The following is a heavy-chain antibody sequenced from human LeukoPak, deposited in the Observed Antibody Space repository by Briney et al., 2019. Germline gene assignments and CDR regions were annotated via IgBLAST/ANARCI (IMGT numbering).Heavy chain of an antibody. CDR1: GDSISSRSYY. Sequence: SETLSLTCTVSGDSISSRSYYWAWLRQAPVKGLEWIGSIHSSGSTYYNPSLKRRLTLSVDTSKNLFSLRLISVTAADTAVYYCANSLGGDYGWFGGQFGLWGRGTLVTVSS. CDR2: IHSSGST. D-gene: IGHD4-17*01. J-gene: IGHJ2*01. CDR3: ANSLGGDYGWFGGQFGL. V-gene: IGHV4-39*02.